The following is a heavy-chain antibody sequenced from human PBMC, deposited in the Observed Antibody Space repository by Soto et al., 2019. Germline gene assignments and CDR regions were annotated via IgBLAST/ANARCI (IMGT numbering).Heavy chain of an antibody. CDR3: ASQTKGYSSSYWFDP. J-gene: IGHJ5*02. CDR2: IIPIFGTA. CDR1: GGTFSSYA. V-gene: IGHV1-69*01. Sequence: QVQLVQSGAEVKKPGSSVKVSCKASGGTFSSYAISWVRQAPGQGLEWMGGIIPIFGTANYGQKFQVRVTITADESTSTAYMELSILRSEDTAVYYCASQTKGYSSSYWFDPWGQGTLVTVSS. D-gene: IGHD6-13*01.